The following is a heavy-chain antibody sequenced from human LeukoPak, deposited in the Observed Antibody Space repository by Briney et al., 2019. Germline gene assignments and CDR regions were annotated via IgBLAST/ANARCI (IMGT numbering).Heavy chain of an antibody. V-gene: IGHV1-69*05. Sequence: SVKVSCKASGGPFSSYAISWVRQAPGQGLEWMGGIIPIFGTANYAQKFQGRVTITTDESTSTAYMELSSLRSEDTAVYYCARVRYFDWTYYYMDVWGKGTTVTVSS. CDR2: IIPIFGTA. D-gene: IGHD3-9*01. CDR3: ARVRYFDWTYYYMDV. CDR1: GGPFSSYA. J-gene: IGHJ6*03.